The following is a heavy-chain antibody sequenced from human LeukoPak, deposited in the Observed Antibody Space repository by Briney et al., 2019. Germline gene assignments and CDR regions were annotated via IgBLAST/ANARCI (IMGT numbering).Heavy chain of an antibody. Sequence: GGSLRLSCAASGFTFSSFWMSWVRLAPGKGLEWVASINQDGTEKYYVDSVNGRFTISRDNAKNSLYLQMNSLRAEDTAVYYCARDLAAAGKRYYYYGMDVWGQGTTVTVSS. CDR2: INQDGTEK. CDR3: ARDLAAAGKRYYYYGMDV. V-gene: IGHV3-7*01. D-gene: IGHD6-13*01. J-gene: IGHJ6*02. CDR1: GFTFSSFW.